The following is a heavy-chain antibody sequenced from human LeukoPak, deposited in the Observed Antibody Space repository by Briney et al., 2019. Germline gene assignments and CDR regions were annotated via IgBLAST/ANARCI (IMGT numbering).Heavy chain of an antibody. J-gene: IGHJ5*02. CDR1: GGSISSGTYY. D-gene: IGHD3-10*01. V-gene: IGHV4-61*02. CDR3: ATSRFSGGLGRFDP. Sequence: SETLSLTCTVSGGSISSGTYYWNWIRQPAGKGLEGVGRIYTSGSTIYNPSLKSRVTISVDTSKNQVSLKLSSVTAADTAVYYCATSRFSGGLGRFDPWGQGTLVTVSS. CDR2: IYTSGST.